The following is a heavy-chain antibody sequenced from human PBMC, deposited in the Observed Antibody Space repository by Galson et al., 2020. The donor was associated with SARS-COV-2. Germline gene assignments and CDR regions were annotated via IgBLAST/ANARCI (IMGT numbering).Heavy chain of an antibody. CDR1: GFAFSSYT. CDR2: LDTSSTYI. D-gene: IGHD3-10*01. J-gene: IGHJ4*02. Sequence: GGSLRLSCAASGFAFSSYTMNWVRQAPGKGLEWVASLDTSSTYIYHADSLKGRFTISRDNAENSLYLQMNSLRAEDTAVYYCARSPPASTSGTSIYFDNGGQGTLVTVSS. CDR3: ARSPPASTSGTSIYFDN. V-gene: IGHV3-21*01.